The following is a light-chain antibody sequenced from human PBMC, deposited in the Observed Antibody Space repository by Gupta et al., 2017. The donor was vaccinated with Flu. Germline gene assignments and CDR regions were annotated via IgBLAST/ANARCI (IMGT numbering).Light chain of an antibody. V-gene: IGLV2-11*01. Sequence: SVTISCTGTSSDVGGYDYVSWYQQDPGKAPKVMIYDVNNRPSGVPDRFSGSKSGNTASLTISGLQAEDEADYYCCSYAGSYTLVFGSGTKVTVV. CDR3: CSYAGSYTLV. CDR1: SSDVGGYDY. J-gene: IGLJ1*01. CDR2: DVN.